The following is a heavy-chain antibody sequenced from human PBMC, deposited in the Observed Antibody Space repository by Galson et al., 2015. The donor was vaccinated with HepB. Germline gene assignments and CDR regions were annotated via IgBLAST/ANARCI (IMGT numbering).Heavy chain of an antibody. J-gene: IGHJ4*02. CDR2: ISSSSSYI. CDR1: GFTFSSYS. Sequence: SLRLSCAASGFTFSSYSMNWVRQAPGKGLEWVSSISSSSSYIYYADSVRGRFTISRDNARNSLYLQMNSLRAEDTAVYYCAKDEAKSQYFAGLLSFAYGGPGTLVTVSS. CDR3: AKDEAKSQYFAGLLSFAY. D-gene: IGHD3-9*01. V-gene: IGHV3-21*06.